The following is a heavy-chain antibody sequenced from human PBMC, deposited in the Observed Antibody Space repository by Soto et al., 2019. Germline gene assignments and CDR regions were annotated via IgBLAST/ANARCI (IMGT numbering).Heavy chain of an antibody. CDR1: GFTFSSYA. CDR3: AKESVFGVVIPFDAFDI. D-gene: IGHD3-3*01. Sequence: EVQLLESGGGLVQPGGSLRLSCAASGFTFSSYAMSWVRQAPGKGLEWVSAISGSGGSTYYADSVKGRFTISRDNSKNALYPQMNSLRAEDTAVYYCAKESVFGVVIPFDAFDIWGKGTMVTVSS. CDR2: ISGSGGST. V-gene: IGHV3-23*01. J-gene: IGHJ3*02.